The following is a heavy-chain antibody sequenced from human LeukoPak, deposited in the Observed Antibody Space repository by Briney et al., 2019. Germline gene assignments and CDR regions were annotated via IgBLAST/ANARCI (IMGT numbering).Heavy chain of an antibody. CDR2: ISSSSSCI. D-gene: IGHD2-15*01. CDR1: GFTFSSYS. Sequence: GGSLRLSCAASGFTFSSYSMNWVRQAPGKGLEWVSSISSSSSCIYYADSVKGRFTISRDNAKNSLYLQMNSLRAEDTAVYYCARGFCSGGSCYFPAISTNDAFDIWGQGTMVTVSS. CDR3: ARGFCSGGSCYFPAISTNDAFDI. V-gene: IGHV3-21*01. J-gene: IGHJ3*02.